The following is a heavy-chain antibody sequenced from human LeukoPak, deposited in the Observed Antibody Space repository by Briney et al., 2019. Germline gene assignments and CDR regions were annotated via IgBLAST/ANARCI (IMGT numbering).Heavy chain of an antibody. CDR3: TFGSYYYYAMDV. CDR1: GFTFGDCA. CDR2: IRSKAYGGTT. V-gene: IGHV3-49*04. J-gene: IGHJ6*02. D-gene: IGHD3-16*01. Sequence: GGSLRLSCTASGFTFGDCAMSWVRQAPGKGLEWVGFIRSKAYGGTTEYAASVKGRFTISRDDSKSIAYLQMNSLKTEDAAIYYCTFGSYYYYAMDVWGQGTTVTVSS.